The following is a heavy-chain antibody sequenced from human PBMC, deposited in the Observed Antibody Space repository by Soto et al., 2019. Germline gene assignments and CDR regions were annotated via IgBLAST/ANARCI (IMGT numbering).Heavy chain of an antibody. CDR3: ASFSGATYGDYGGGINY. J-gene: IGHJ4*02. CDR1: GGSISGSSYY. CDR2: VHYSGST. Sequence: SETLSLTCAVSGGSISGSSYYWGWIRQPPGKGLECIGSVHYSGSTDYNPSLKSRVTISVDTSKNQFSLKLTSVTAADTAVYFCASFSGATYGDYGGGINYWGQGTLVTVSS. V-gene: IGHV4-39*01. D-gene: IGHD4-17*01.